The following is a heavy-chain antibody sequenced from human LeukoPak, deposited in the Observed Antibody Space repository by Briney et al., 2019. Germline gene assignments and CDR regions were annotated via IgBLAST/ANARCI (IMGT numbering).Heavy chain of an antibody. CDR3: MRPLTTVHDSFDV. J-gene: IGHJ3*01. CDR2: IYYTGST. Sequence: SETLSLTCTVSGVSVTSDHYYWVWVRQHPGQGLEWIGYIYYTGSTSYNPSLKSRPTISADTSKNEISLKLSSVTAADTALYYCMRPLTTVHDSFDVWGQGTMVTVSS. CDR1: GVSVTSDHYY. V-gene: IGHV4-31*03. D-gene: IGHD4-11*01.